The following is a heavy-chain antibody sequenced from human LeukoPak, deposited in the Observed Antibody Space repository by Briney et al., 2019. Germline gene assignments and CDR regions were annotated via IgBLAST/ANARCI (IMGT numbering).Heavy chain of an antibody. CDR2: ISISSSTI. J-gene: IGHJ4*02. V-gene: IGHV3-48*02. Sequence: PGGSLRLSCAASGFTFSSYSMNWVRQAPGKGLEWVSYISISSSTIYYADSVKGRFTISRDNAKNSLYLQMNSLRDEDTAVYYCAREQRWLQSLFDYWGQGTLVTVSS. CDR3: AREQRWLQSLFDY. D-gene: IGHD5-24*01. CDR1: GFTFSSYS.